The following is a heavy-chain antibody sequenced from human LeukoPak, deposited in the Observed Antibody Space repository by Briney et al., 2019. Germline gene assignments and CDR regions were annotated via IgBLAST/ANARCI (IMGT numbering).Heavy chain of an antibody. D-gene: IGHD5-24*01. CDR1: GGSFSGYY. CDR2: INHSGST. CDR3: ARVRRDGYNSYWYFDL. Sequence: SETLSLTCAVYGGSFSGYYWSWIRQPPGKGLEWIGEINHSGSTNYNPSLKSRVTISVDTSKNQFSLKLSSVTAADTAVYYCARVRRDGYNSYWYFDLWGRGTLVTVSS. V-gene: IGHV4-34*01. J-gene: IGHJ2*01.